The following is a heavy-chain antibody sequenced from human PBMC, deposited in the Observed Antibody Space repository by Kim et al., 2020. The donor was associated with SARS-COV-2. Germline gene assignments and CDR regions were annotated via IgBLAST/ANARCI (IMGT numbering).Heavy chain of an antibody. V-gene: IGHV3-53*01. J-gene: IGHJ4*02. CDR3: ASENTAPAGSFDY. D-gene: IGHD6-13*01. Sequence: YADSVKGRFTISRDNSKSTLYLQMNSLRAEDTAVYYCASENTAPAGSFDYWGQGTLVTVSS.